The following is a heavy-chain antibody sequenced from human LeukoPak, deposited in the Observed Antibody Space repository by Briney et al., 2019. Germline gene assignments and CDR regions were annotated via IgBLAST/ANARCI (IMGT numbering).Heavy chain of an antibody. Sequence: AGGSLRLSCTASGFSFSSYGMHWVRQAPGKGLEWVSAISGSGGSTYYADSVKGRFTISRDNSKNTLYLQMNSLRAEDTAVYYCATPGPRDYWGQGTLVTVSS. CDR2: ISGSGGST. V-gene: IGHV3-23*01. CDR3: ATPGPRDY. J-gene: IGHJ4*02. CDR1: GFSFSSYG.